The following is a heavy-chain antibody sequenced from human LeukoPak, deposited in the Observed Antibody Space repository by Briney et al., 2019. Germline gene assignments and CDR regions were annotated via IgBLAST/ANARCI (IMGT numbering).Heavy chain of an antibody. CDR1: GGTFSSYA. CDR3: ARVATRGYSSGWPFFDY. V-gene: IGHV1-69*06. J-gene: IGHJ4*02. Sequence: SVKVSCKASGGTFSSYAISWVRQGPGQGLEWMGGIIPIFGTANYAQKFQGRVTITADKSTGTAYMELSSLRSEDTAVYYCARVATRGYSSGWPFFDYWGQGTLVTVSS. CDR2: IIPIFGTA. D-gene: IGHD6-19*01.